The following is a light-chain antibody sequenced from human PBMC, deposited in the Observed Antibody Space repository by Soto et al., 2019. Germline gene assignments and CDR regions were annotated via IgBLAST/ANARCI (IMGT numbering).Light chain of an antibody. V-gene: IGLV1-40*01. CDR1: SSNIGAHYD. Sequence: QSVLTQPPSVSGAPGQRVTISCTGSSSNIGAHYDVHWYQQLPGTAPKLLIYGNSNRPSGVPDRFSGSKSGTSASLAITGLLAEDEADYYCQSYDSSLSGFRVFGGGTKLTVL. CDR2: GNS. J-gene: IGLJ2*01. CDR3: QSYDSSLSGFRV.